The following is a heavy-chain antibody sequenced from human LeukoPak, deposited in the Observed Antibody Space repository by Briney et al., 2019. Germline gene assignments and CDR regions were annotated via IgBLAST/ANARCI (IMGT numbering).Heavy chain of an antibody. CDR2: IYHSGST. D-gene: IGHD2-2*01. CDR3: ARSYCSSTSCHFNWFDP. CDR1: GGSISSGGYS. J-gene: IGHJ5*02. Sequence: SETLSLTCAVSGGSISSGGYSWSWIRQPPGKGLEWIGYIYHSGSTYYNPSLKSRVTISVDRSKNQFSLKLSSVTAADTAVYYCARSYCSSTSCHFNWFDPWGQGTLVTVSS. V-gene: IGHV4-30-2*01.